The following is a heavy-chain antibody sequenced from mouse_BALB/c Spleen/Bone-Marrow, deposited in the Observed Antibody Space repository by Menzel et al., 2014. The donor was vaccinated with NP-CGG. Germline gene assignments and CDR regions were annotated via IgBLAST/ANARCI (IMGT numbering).Heavy chain of an antibody. CDR1: GYTFTSHY. Sequence: VKLQESGAELVKPGTSVKLSCKASGYTFTSHYIYWVKQRPGQGLKWIGEINPNNGGTNFNEKFKNKATLTVDKSSSTAYMQLSTLTSEDSAVYYCTRLSLLRGYFDYWGQGTTLTVSS. CDR3: TRLSLLRGYFDY. V-gene: IGHV1S81*02. D-gene: IGHD1-2*01. CDR2: INPNNGGT. J-gene: IGHJ2*01.